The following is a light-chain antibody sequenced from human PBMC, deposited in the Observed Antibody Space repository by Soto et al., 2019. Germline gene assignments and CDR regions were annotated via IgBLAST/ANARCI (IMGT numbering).Light chain of an antibody. CDR3: SAWDGSLNGVL. Sequence: QSVLTQPPSASGTPGQRVTISCSGSRSNIGSNTVNWYQQLPGTAPKVLIYSNNQRPSGVPDRFSGSRSGTSASLAISGLQYEDEADYYCSAWDGSLNGVLFGGGTKLTVL. CDR2: SNN. V-gene: IGLV1-44*01. CDR1: RSNIGSNT. J-gene: IGLJ2*01.